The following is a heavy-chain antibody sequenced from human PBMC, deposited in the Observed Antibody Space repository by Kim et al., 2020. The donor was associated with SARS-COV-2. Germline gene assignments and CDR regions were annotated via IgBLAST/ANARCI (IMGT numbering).Heavy chain of an antibody. Sequence: GGSLRLSCAASGFTFSSYAMSWVRRAPGKGLEWVSAISGSGGSTYYADSVKGRFTISRDNSKNTLYLQMNSLRAEDTAVYYCAKDTAWGSYRRNGPIFDYWGQGTLVTVSS. V-gene: IGHV3-23*01. CDR3: AKDTAWGSYRRNGPIFDY. CDR1: GFTFSSYA. J-gene: IGHJ4*02. D-gene: IGHD3-16*02. CDR2: ISGSGGST.